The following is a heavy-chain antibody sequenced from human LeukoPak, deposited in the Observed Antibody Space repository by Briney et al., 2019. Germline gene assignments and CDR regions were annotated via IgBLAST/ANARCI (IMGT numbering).Heavy chain of an antibody. CDR2: IYHRGIT. CDR3: ARVRDCGSSICHYYFDY. D-gene: IGHD2-2*01. CDR1: GGSISSNDYY. Sequence: PSETLSLTCNVSGGSISSNDYYWGWVRQPPGKGLEWIGSIYHRGITHYTPSLKSRVTISVDTSKNQFSMKLSSVTAADTAVYYCARVRDCGSSICHYYFDYWGQGTLVTVSS. V-gene: IGHV4-39*07. J-gene: IGHJ4*02.